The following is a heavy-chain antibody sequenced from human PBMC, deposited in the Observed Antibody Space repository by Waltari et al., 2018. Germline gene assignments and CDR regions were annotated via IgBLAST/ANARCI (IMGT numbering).Heavy chain of an antibody. Sequence: QVQLVQSGAEVKKPGSSVKVSCKASGGTFSSYAIRWVPRAPGQGLEWMGGIIPIFGTANYAQKFQGRVTMTRDTSISTAYMELSRLRSDDTAVYYCARVRGDKWASFDYWGQGTLVTVSS. CDR1: GGTFSSYA. CDR2: IIPIFGTA. J-gene: IGHJ4*02. D-gene: IGHD1-26*01. V-gene: IGHV1-69*06. CDR3: ARVRGDKWASFDY.